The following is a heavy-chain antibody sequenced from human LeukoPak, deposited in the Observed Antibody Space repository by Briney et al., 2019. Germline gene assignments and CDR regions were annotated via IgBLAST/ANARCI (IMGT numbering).Heavy chain of an antibody. CDR2: IYPGDSDT. D-gene: IGHD5-24*01. Sequence: GESLKISCQGSGYSFSSYWIGWVRQIPGKGLEWMRIIYPGDSDTRYSPSFQGQVTISADKSISTAYLQWSILKASDTAMYYCARRDGYDSTTFDYWGQGTLVTVSS. CDR1: GYSFSSYW. V-gene: IGHV5-51*01. CDR3: ARRDGYDSTTFDY. J-gene: IGHJ4*02.